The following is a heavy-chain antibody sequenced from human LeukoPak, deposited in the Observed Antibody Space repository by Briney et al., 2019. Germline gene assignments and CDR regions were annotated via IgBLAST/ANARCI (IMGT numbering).Heavy chain of an antibody. Sequence: SETLSLTCSVSGYSISSGYYWGWIRQPPGKGLEWIGSFYHSGSTYYNPSLTSRVTISVDTSKNQFSLKLSSVTAADTAVYYCARDRGSGLDYWGQGTLVTVSS. CDR3: ARDRGSGLDY. CDR1: GYSISSGYY. V-gene: IGHV4-38-2*02. J-gene: IGHJ4*02. D-gene: IGHD6-19*01. CDR2: FYHSGST.